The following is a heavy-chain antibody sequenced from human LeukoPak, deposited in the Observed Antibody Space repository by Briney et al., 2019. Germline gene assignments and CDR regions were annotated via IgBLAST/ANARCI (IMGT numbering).Heavy chain of an antibody. CDR1: GFTVSSNY. Sequence: GGSLRLSCAASGFTVSSNYMSWVRQAPGKGLEWVSVIYSGGSTYYADSVKGRFTISRDNSKNTLYLQMNSLRAEDTAVYYCARDPGLRYFDWFSFDYWGQGTLVTVSS. D-gene: IGHD3-9*01. V-gene: IGHV3-53*01. CDR2: IYSGGST. J-gene: IGHJ4*02. CDR3: ARDPGLRYFDWFSFDY.